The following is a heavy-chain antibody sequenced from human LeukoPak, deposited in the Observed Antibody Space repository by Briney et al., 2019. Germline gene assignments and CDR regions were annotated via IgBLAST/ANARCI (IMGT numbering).Heavy chain of an antibody. J-gene: IGHJ5*02. CDR2: ISSSGSTI. CDR1: GFTFSDYY. CDR3: ARMYYYDPAWFDP. Sequence: GGSLRLSCAASGFTFSDYYMSWIRQAPGKGLEWVSYISSSGSTIYYADSVKGRFTISRDNAKNSLYLQINSLRAEDTAVYYCARMYYYDPAWFDPWGQGTLVTVSS. V-gene: IGHV3-11*04. D-gene: IGHD3-22*01.